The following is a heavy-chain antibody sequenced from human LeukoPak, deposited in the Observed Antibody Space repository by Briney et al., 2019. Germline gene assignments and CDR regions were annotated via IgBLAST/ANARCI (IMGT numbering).Heavy chain of an antibody. J-gene: IGHJ4*02. CDR2: IYYSGST. Sequence: PPETLSLTCTVSGGSISSYYWSWIRQPPGKGLEWIGYIYYSGSTNYNPSLKSRVTISVDTSKNQFSLKLSSVTAADTAVYYCARGTYGTPPYYFDYWGQGTLVTVSS. V-gene: IGHV4-59*12. CDR1: GGSISSYY. CDR3: ARGTYGTPPYYFDY. D-gene: IGHD3-16*01.